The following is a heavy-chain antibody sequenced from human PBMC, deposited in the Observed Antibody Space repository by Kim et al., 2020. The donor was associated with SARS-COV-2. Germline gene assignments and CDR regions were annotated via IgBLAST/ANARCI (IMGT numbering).Heavy chain of an antibody. CDR1: GGSISSSSYY. D-gene: IGHD3-9*01. J-gene: IGHJ5*02. CDR3: ARHSDPYTYYDILTGFPKPNWFDP. CDR2: IYYSGST. V-gene: IGHV4-39*01. Sequence: SETLSLTCTVSGGSISSSSYYWGWIRQPPGKGLEWIGSIYYSGSTYYNPSLKSRVTISVDTSKNQFSLKLSSVTAADTAVYYCARHSDPYTYYDILTGFPKPNWFDPWGQGTLVTVSS.